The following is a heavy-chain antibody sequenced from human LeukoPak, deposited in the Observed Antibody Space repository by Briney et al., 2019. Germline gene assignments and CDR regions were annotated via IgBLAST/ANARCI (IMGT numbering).Heavy chain of an antibody. CDR1: GFTFNYAW. Sequence: GGSLRLSCAASGFTFNYAWLSWVRQVPGKGLEWVGQIVSQIDGGTTDYAAPVKGRFTISRDDSESMLYLQMNSLKIEDTAVYYCTTDEDWNYARKDVWGQGATVIVSS. D-gene: IGHD1-7*01. CDR3: TTDEDWNYARKDV. J-gene: IGHJ6*02. V-gene: IGHV3-15*04. CDR2: IVSQIDGGTT.